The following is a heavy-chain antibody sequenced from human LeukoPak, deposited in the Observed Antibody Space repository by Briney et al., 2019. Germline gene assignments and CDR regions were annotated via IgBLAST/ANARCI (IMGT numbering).Heavy chain of an antibody. D-gene: IGHD2-21*02. CDR3: ARVSIGGGDLDY. Sequence: ASVKVSCKASGYTFTSYDINWVRQATGQGLEWMGWMNPNSGNTGYAQKFQGRVTITRNTSISTAYMELSSLRSEDTAVYYCARVSIGGGDLDYWGQGTLVTVSS. V-gene: IGHV1-8*03. CDR1: GYTFTSYD. CDR2: MNPNSGNT. J-gene: IGHJ4*02.